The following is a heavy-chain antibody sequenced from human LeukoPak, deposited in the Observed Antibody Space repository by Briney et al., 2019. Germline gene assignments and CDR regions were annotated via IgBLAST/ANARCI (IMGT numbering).Heavy chain of an antibody. D-gene: IGHD2-2*01. CDR3: ARRGNGIVVVPAALRNWYFDY. Sequence: PSETLSLTCTVSGGSISSSSYHWGWIRQPPGKGLEWIGSIYYSGSTYYNPSLKSRVTISVDTSKNQFSLKLSSVTAADTAVYYCARRGNGIVVVPAALRNWYFDYWGQGTLVTVSS. CDR2: IYYSGST. CDR1: GGSISSSSYH. V-gene: IGHV4-39*01. J-gene: IGHJ4*02.